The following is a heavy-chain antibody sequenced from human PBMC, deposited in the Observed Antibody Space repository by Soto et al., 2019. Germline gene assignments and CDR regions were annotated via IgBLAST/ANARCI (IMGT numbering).Heavy chain of an antibody. D-gene: IGHD4-17*01. CDR3: ARTTAVPNTLRSRYFFDY. CDR2: VYYSGTT. V-gene: IGHV4-61*01. CDR1: GGSVSNKTYY. J-gene: IGHJ4*02. Sequence: SETLSLTCPVSGGSVSNKTYYWSWIRQPPGKRLEWIGYVYYSGTTNYNPSLKSRVTISVDLSKNQFSLRLSSVTTADTALYYCARTTAVPNTLRSRYFFDYWGQGTLVTVSS.